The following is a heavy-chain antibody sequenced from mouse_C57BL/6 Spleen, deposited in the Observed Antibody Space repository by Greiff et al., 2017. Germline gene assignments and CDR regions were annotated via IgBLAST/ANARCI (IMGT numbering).Heavy chain of an antibody. J-gene: IGHJ4*01. V-gene: IGHV5-17*01. D-gene: IGHD2-5*01. Sequence: EVKLVESGGGLVKPGGSLKLSCAASGFTFSDYGMHWVRQAPEKGLEWVAYISSGSSTIYYADTVKGRFTISRDNAKNTLFLQMTSLRAEDTAMYYCARRSNYGGYAMDYWGQGTSVTVSS. CDR3: ARRSNYGGYAMDY. CDR1: GFTFSDYG. CDR2: ISSGSSTI.